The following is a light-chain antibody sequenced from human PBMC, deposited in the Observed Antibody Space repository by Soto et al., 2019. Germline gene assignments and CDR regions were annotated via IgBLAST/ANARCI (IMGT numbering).Light chain of an antibody. J-gene: IGLJ1*01. V-gene: IGLV2-8*01. CDR1: SSDVGRYNY. CDR2: GVT. CDR3: SSYAGSNIYV. Sequence: QSVLTQPPSASGSPVQSVTFSCTGTSSDVGRYNYVSWYQQHPGKAPKLLIYGVTQRPSGVPDRFSGSKSGNTASLTVSGLQDEDEGYYYCSSYAGSNIYVFGTGTKVTVL.